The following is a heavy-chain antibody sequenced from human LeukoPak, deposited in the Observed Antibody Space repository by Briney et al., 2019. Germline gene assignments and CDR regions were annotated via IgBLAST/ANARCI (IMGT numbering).Heavy chain of an antibody. CDR2: ISYDGSNK. V-gene: IGHV3-30*04. J-gene: IGHJ4*02. Sequence: GSLRLSCAASGSTFSSYAMHWVRQAPGKGLEWVAVISYDGSNKYYADSVKGRFTISRDNSKNTLYLQMNSLRAEDTAVYYCARDHRMVRGVTYNFDYWGRGTLVTVSS. CDR1: GSTFSSYA. D-gene: IGHD3-10*01. CDR3: ARDHRMVRGVTYNFDY.